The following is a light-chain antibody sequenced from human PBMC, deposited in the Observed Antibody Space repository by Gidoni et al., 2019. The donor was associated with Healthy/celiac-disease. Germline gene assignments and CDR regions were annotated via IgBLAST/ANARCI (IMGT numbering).Light chain of an antibody. V-gene: IGKV2-28*01. Sequence: DTVMPHSPLSLSVTPGEPASISCRSSQRLLHSNGYNYLDWYLQKPGQSPQLLIYLGSNRASGVPDRFSGSGSGTDFTLKISRVEAEDVGVYYCMQALQTPLTFXGXTKVEIK. CDR2: LGS. CDR3: MQALQTPLT. CDR1: QRLLHSNGYNY. J-gene: IGKJ4*01.